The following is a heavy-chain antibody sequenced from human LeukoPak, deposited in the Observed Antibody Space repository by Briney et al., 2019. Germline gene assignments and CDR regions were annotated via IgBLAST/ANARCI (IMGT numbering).Heavy chain of an antibody. V-gene: IGHV3-33*01. J-gene: IGHJ3*02. Sequence: GGSLRLSCATSGFTFKNHGMHWVRQSPGNGLEWVSDIWCDSFYKFYGDSVKGRFSISRDDSKDILYLQMNSLKAEDTAVYYCAREGLGIGAAFDIWGQGTMVTVSS. D-gene: IGHD7-27*01. CDR3: AREGLGIGAAFDI. CDR2: IWCDSFYK. CDR1: GFTFKNHG.